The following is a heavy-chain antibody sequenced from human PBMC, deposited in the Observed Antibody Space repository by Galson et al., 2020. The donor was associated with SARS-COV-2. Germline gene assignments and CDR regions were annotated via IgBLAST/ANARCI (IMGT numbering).Heavy chain of an antibody. CDR1: GFTFSDYY. J-gene: IGHJ5*02. CDR2: ISSSGSTI. CDR3: AREGPTAIVANWFDP. Sequence: GESLKISCAASGFTFSDYYMSWIRQAPRKGLEWVSYISSSGSTIYYADSVKGRFTISRDNAKNSLYLQMNSLRAEDTAVYYCAREGPTAIVANWFDPWGQGTLVTVAS. D-gene: IGHD5-18*01. V-gene: IGHV3-11*01.